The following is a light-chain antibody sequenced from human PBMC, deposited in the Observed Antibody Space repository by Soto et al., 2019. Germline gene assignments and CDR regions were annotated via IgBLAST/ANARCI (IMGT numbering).Light chain of an antibody. CDR3: QQLKSYPFT. V-gene: IGKV1-13*02. Sequence: AIQLTQSPSSLSASVGDRVSITCRASQVISSALAWYQHKPGKPPKILIYDASSLQSGVPSRFSGSESGTECTLTISSLQPEDFATYYCQQLKSYPFTFGQGTRLEIK. CDR1: QVISSA. J-gene: IGKJ5*01. CDR2: DAS.